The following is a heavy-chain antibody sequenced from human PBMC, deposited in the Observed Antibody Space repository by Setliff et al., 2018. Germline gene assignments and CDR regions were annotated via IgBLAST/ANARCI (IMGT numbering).Heavy chain of an antibody. Sequence: TLSLTCSASGDSINSGTYYWSWFRQSAGKGLEWIGRIYTGGSTNYNPSLKSRVTISLDTSKNHFSLTLTSVTAADTAVYYCARGRGLEWLPESWFDPWGQGTLVTVSS. D-gene: IGHD3-3*01. CDR3: ARGRGLEWLPESWFDP. CDR1: GDSINSGTYY. J-gene: IGHJ5*02. CDR2: IYTGGST. V-gene: IGHV4-61*02.